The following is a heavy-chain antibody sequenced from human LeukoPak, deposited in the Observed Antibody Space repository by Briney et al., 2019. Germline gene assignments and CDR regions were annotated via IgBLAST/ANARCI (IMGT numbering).Heavy chain of an antibody. V-gene: IGHV4-59*01. D-gene: IGHD6-13*01. CDR3: ARVVPAAAGGIAFDI. Sequence: SETLSLTCSVSGGSISSFYWSWIRQPPGKGLEWIVYIYHSGTTNHNPSLKSRVTISVDTSKNQFSLKLRSVTAADTAVYYCARVVPAAAGGIAFDIWGQGTMVIVSS. J-gene: IGHJ3*02. CDR1: GGSISSFY. CDR2: IYHSGTT.